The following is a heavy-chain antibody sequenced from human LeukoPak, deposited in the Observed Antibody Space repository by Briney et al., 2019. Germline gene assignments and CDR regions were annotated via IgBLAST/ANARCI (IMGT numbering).Heavy chain of an antibody. J-gene: IGHJ6*03. D-gene: IGHD2-15*01. Sequence: SETLSLTCTVSGGSISSYYWSWIRQPPGKGLEWIGYIYYSGSTNYNPSLKSRVTISVDTSKNQFSLQLNSVTPEDTAVYYCARDRGYCSGGSCYAHRYYYYMDVWGKGTTVTVSS. CDR3: ARDRGYCSGGSCYAHRYYYYMDV. CDR1: GGSISSYY. V-gene: IGHV4-59*12. CDR2: IYYSGST.